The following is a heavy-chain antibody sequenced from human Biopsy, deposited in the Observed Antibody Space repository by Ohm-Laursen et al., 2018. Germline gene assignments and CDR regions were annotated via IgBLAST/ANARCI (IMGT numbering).Heavy chain of an antibody. Sequence: GASVKASCKASSYTFTAYNIHWMRQAPGQGLEWLGYINCKTGATNYAQKFQGTVTMTRDTSISTAYLALGSLRSADTAIYYCARDPLNGHKHFDYWGQGSLVTVSS. CDR1: SYTFTAYN. J-gene: IGHJ4*02. CDR2: INCKTGAT. CDR3: ARDPLNGHKHFDY. D-gene: IGHD2-8*01. V-gene: IGHV1-2*02.